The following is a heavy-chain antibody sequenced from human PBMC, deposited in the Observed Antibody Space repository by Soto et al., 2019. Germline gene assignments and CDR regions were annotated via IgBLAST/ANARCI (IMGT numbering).Heavy chain of an antibody. J-gene: IGHJ4*02. CDR3: VRDNIMGGTDLFDY. D-gene: IGHD1-26*01. V-gene: IGHV6-1*01. CDR2: TYYRSNWYN. Sequence: PSQTLSLTCAISGDSVSSSSAAWHWIRQSPSRGLEWLGRTYYRSNWYNDYAISVKSRITINPDTSKNQFSLQLNSVTPEDTAVYYCVRDNIMGGTDLFDYWGQGTLVTVSS. CDR1: GDSVSSSSAA.